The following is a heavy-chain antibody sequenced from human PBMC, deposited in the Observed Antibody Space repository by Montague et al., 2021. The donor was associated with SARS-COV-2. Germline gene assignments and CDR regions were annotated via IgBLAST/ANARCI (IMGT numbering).Heavy chain of an antibody. CDR2: IHYSGGT. D-gene: IGHD4-23*01. J-gene: IGHJ4*02. CDR3: VRDSALRRGLRQPPGGY. Sequence: SETLSLTCNVSGDSLIRGRYQWGWIRQPPGKGLEWIGNIHYSGGTFSNPSLKSRIAISLDMTKNQVSLKMTSVTAADTARYYCVRDSALRRGLRQPPGGYWGQGVLVIVS. CDR1: GDSLIRGRYQ. V-gene: IGHV4-39*07.